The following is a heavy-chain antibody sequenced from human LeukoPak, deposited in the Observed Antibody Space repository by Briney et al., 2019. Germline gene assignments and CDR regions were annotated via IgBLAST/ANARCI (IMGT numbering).Heavy chain of an antibody. D-gene: IGHD3-16*02. CDR2: ISYDGSNK. J-gene: IGHJ4*02. Sequence: GGSLRLSCAASGFTFSSYAIHWVRQAPGKGLEWVAVISYDGSNKYNADSVKGRFTISRDNSKNTLYLQMSSLRAEDTAVYYCARDKGLRLGELSLGTWGQGALVTVSS. CDR3: ARDKGLRLGELSLGT. V-gene: IGHV3-30-3*01. CDR1: GFTFSSYA.